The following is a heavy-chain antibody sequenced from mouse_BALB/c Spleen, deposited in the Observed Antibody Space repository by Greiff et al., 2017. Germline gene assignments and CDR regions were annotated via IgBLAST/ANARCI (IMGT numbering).Heavy chain of an antibody. V-gene: IGHV14-3*02. CDR2: IDPANGNT. Sequence: EVQLHQSGAELVKPGASVKLSCTASGFNIKDTYMHWVKQRPEQGLEWIGRIDPANGNTKYDPKFQGKATITADTSSNTAYLQLSSLTSEDTAVYYCAIVYGNYWYFDVWGAGTTVTVSS. CDR3: AIVYGNYWYFDV. CDR1: GFNIKDTY. J-gene: IGHJ1*01. D-gene: IGHD2-1*01.